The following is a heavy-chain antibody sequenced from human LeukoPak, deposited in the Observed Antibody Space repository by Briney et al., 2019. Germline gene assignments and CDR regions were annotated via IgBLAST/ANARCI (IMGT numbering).Heavy chain of an antibody. J-gene: IGHJ4*02. CDR2: IIPILGTA. CDR1: GGTFSSYA. D-gene: IGHD6-13*01. Sequence: RVASVKVSCKASGGTFSSYAISWVRQAPGQGLEWMGRIIPILGTANYAQKFQGRVTITADESTSTAYMELSSLRSEDTAVYYCARDPPPGIAAAGTSYWGQGTLVTVSS. V-gene: IGHV1-69*11. CDR3: ARDPPPGIAAAGTSY.